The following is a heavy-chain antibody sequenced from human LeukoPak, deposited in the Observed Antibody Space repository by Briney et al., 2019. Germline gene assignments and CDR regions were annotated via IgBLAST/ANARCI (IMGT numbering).Heavy chain of an antibody. J-gene: IGHJ4*02. Sequence: GGSLRLSCAASGLKLSSYWMSWVRQAPGKGLEWVANIKPDGSEKYYVDSVKGRFTISRDNAKNSLHLQMNSLRAEDTAVYYCAGDRSSLVFWGQGTLVTVSS. CDR3: AGDRSSLVF. D-gene: IGHD2-2*01. V-gene: IGHV3-7*01. CDR1: GLKLSSYW. CDR2: IKPDGSEK.